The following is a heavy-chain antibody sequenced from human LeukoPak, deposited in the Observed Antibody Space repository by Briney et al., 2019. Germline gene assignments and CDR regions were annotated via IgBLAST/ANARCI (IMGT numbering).Heavy chain of an antibody. J-gene: IGHJ5*02. V-gene: IGHV5-51*01. D-gene: IGHD3-10*01. CDR1: GFTFSSYW. CDR3: ALYGSGSYLPQNWFDP. Sequence: GESLKISCKGSGFTFSSYWIGWVRQMPGKGLEWMGIIYPGDSDTRYSPSFQGQVTISADKSISTAYLQWSSLKASDTAMYYCALYGSGSYLPQNWFDPRGQGTLVTVSS. CDR2: IYPGDSDT.